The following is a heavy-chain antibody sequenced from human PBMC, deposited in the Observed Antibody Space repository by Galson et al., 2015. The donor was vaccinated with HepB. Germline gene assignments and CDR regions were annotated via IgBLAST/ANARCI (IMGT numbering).Heavy chain of an antibody. Sequence: SLRLSCAASGFTFSSYGMHWVRQAPGKGLEWVAVIWYDGSNKYYADSVKGRFTISRDNSKNTLYLQMNSLRAEDTAVYYCARDRDYSSSCPCWWGQGTLVTVSS. J-gene: IGHJ4*02. D-gene: IGHD6-13*01. CDR3: ARDRDYSSSCPCW. CDR2: IWYDGSNK. V-gene: IGHV3-33*08. CDR1: GFTFSSYG.